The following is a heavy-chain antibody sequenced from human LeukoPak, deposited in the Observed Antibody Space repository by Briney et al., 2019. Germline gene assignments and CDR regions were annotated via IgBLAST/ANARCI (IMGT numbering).Heavy chain of an antibody. V-gene: IGHV1-46*01. CDR2: INPSGGST. D-gene: IGHD3-22*01. CDR3: ARDRGYYDSSGYLFDY. Sequence: ASVKVSCKASGYTFTSYYMHWVRQAPGKGLEWMGIINPSGGSTSYAQKFQGRVTMTRDMSTSTVYMELSSLRSEDTAVYYCARDRGYYDSSGYLFDYWGQGTLVTVSS. J-gene: IGHJ4*02. CDR1: GYTFTSYY.